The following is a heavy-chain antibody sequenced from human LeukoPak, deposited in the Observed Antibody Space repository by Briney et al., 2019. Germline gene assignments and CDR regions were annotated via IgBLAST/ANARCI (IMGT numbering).Heavy chain of an antibody. Sequence: ASVKVSCKASGYTFTGYYMHWVRQAPGQGLEWMGWINPNSGGTNYAQKFQGRVTMTRDTSISAAYMELSRLRSDDTAVYYCAREPPEWELLPFDYWGQGTLVTVSS. D-gene: IGHD1-26*01. J-gene: IGHJ4*02. V-gene: IGHV1-2*02. CDR2: INPNSGGT. CDR3: AREPPEWELLPFDY. CDR1: GYTFTGYY.